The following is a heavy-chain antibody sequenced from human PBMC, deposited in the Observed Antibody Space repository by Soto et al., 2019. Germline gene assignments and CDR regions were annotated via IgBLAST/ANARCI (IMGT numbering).Heavy chain of an antibody. V-gene: IGHV4-39*01. CDR2: IYYSGST. CDR1: GGYISNSSYY. Sequence: EFQSHTCSVSGGYISNSSYYWGWNRNPPGKGLDGIGSIYYSGSTYYNPSLKSRVTISVDTSKNQFSLKLSSGTAAETAVYYCARQATTVTQNFDYWGQGTLVTGSS. CDR3: ARQATTVTQNFDY. J-gene: IGHJ4*02. D-gene: IGHD4-17*01.